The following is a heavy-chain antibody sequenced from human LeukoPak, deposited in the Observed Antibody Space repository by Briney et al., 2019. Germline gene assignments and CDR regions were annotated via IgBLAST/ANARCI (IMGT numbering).Heavy chain of an antibody. J-gene: IGHJ4*02. CDR3: ARMLISSGYYIDS. CDR1: GFTVSSNY. D-gene: IGHD3-22*01. CDR2: MYSGGTT. Sequence: GGSLRLSCAASGFTVSSNYMDWVRQAPGKGLEWVSVMYSGGTTYYADSVKGRFTISRDDSKNTLFLQMTSLRADDTAVYYCARMLISSGYYIDSWGQGTLVTVSS. V-gene: IGHV3-53*01.